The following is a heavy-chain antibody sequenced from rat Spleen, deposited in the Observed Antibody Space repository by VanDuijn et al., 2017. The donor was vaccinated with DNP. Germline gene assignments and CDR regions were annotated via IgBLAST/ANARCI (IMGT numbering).Heavy chain of an antibody. CDR3: ARWSRYFDY. Sequence: EVQLVESGGGPVQPGRSLKLSCVASGLTFSDYYMAWVRQAPTKGLEWVATISYDGINTYYRDSVKGRFTISRDNAQSTLYLQMDSLRSEDTATYYCARWSRYFDYWGQGVMVTVSS. V-gene: IGHV5-7*01. J-gene: IGHJ2*01. CDR1: GLTFSDYY. CDR2: ISYDGINT.